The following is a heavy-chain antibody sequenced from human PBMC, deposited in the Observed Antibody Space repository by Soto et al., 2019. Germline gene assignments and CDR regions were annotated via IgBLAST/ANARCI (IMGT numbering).Heavy chain of an antibody. V-gene: IGHV3-23*01. CDR1: HFAFNIDA. CDR3: ARDNWXXXXYGLDV. J-gene: IGHJ6*02. D-gene: IGHD1-20*01. Sequence: GGSLRLSCVASHFAFNIDAMTRVRQAPGKGLEWVSSMSGSGSSIYYADSVKGRFTITRDKSKKTLYLQMNSLRAEDTAVYWCARDNWXXXXYGLDVWGQGTTVTVSS. CDR2: MSGSGSSI.